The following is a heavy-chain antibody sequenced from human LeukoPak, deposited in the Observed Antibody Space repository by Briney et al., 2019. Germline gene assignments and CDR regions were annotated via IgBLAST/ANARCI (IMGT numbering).Heavy chain of an antibody. CDR3: AKAYHGSGSPLDWFDP. Sequence: GGSLRLSCAASGFTFSSYGMHWVRQAPGKGLEWVAIISYGGSKKYYGDSVKGRFTISRDNSKNTLYLQMNSLRAEDTAVYYCAKAYHGSGSPLDWFDPWGQGTLVTVSS. CDR2: ISYGGSKK. D-gene: IGHD3-10*01. V-gene: IGHV3-30*18. J-gene: IGHJ5*02. CDR1: GFTFSSYG.